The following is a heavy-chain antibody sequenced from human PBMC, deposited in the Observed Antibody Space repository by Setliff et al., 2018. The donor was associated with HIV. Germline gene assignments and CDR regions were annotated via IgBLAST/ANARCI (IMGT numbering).Heavy chain of an antibody. CDR2: IYYNGIT. J-gene: IGHJ4*02. CDR3: ARRIFHSSFPSFDS. V-gene: IGHV4-39*01. Sequence: PSETLSLTCAVSGGSIGTTTYYWGWIRPPPGKGLEWIGSIYYNGITYYNPSLKGRFTISVDTSKNQFSLKVTSVTAADTAVYYCARRIFHSSFPSFDSWGQGTLVTVSS. D-gene: IGHD3-9*01. CDR1: GGSIGTTTYY.